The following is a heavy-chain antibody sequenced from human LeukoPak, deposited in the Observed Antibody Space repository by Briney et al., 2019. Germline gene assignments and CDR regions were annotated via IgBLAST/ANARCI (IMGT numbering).Heavy chain of an antibody. Sequence: PGESLKISCKGSGYSFISYWIGWVRQMPGKGPEWMGIIYPGDSDTRYSPSFQGQVTISADKSISTAYLQWSSLKASDTAMYYCARLQTPYSSSDGFDYWGQGTLVTVSS. CDR1: GYSFISYW. CDR2: IYPGDSDT. D-gene: IGHD6-6*01. V-gene: IGHV5-51*01. CDR3: ARLQTPYSSSDGFDY. J-gene: IGHJ4*02.